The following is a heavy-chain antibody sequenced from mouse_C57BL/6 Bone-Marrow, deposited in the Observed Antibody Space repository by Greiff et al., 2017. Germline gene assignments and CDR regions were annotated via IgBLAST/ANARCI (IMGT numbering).Heavy chain of an antibody. CDR3: ASGYWYFDV. V-gene: IGHV1-59*01. J-gene: IGHJ1*03. CDR1: GYTFTSYW. CDR2: IDPSDSYT. Sequence: QVQLQQPGAELVRPGTSVKLSCKASGYTFTSYWMHWVKQRPGPGLEWIGVIDPSDSYTNYNQKFKGTATLTVDTSSSTAYMQLSSLTSEDSAVYYCASGYWYFDVWGTGTTVTVSS. D-gene: IGHD6-1*01.